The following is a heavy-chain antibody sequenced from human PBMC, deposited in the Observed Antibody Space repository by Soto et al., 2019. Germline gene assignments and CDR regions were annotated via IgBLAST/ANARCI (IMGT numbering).Heavy chain of an antibody. Sequence: GESLKISCAASGFTFSSYAMSWVRQAPGKGLEWVSAISGSGGSTYYADSVKGRFTISRDNSKNTLYLQMNSLRAEDTAVYYCAFDYKYSSGWYPDYWGQGTLVTVSS. D-gene: IGHD6-19*01. CDR1: GFTFSSYA. CDR2: ISGSGGST. J-gene: IGHJ4*02. CDR3: AFDYKYSSGWYPDY. V-gene: IGHV3-23*01.